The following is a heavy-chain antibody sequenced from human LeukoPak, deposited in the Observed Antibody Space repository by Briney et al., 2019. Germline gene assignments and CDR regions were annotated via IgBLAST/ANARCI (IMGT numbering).Heavy chain of an antibody. CDR1: GFTFSSYA. Sequence: GGSLRLSCAASGFTFSSYAMTWVRQAPGKGLVWVSRINSDGSSTSYADSVKGRFTISRDNAKNTLYLQMNSLRAEDTAVYYCARDRYSGSYSDYWGQGTLVTVSS. J-gene: IGHJ4*02. V-gene: IGHV3-74*01. CDR3: ARDRYSGSYSDY. D-gene: IGHD1-26*01. CDR2: INSDGSST.